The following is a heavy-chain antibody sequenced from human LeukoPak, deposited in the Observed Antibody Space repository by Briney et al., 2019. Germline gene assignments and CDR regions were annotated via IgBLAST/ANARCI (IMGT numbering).Heavy chain of an antibody. J-gene: IGHJ3*02. D-gene: IGHD3-22*01. CDR1: GFTVSSNY. CDR2: IYSGGST. Sequence: PGGSLRLSCAASGFTVSSNYMSWVRQAPGKGLERVSVIYSGGSTYYADSVKGRFTISRDNSKNTLYLQMNSLRAEDTAVYYCARDRFYDSSGSFDAFDIWGQGTMVTVSS. V-gene: IGHV3-53*01. CDR3: ARDRFYDSSGSFDAFDI.